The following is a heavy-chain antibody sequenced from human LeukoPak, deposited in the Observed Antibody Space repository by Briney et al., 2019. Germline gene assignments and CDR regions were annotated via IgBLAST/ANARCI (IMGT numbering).Heavy chain of an antibody. CDR1: GYTFTTYG. V-gene: IGHV1-18*01. CDR3: ARGRRDGYNYVADY. Sequence: ASVKVSCEASGYTFTTYGIGWVRQAPGQGLEWMGWISGYNGNTNYAQKFQGRVTMTTDTSTSTAYMELRSLRSDDTAVYYCARGRRDGYNYVADYWGQGTLVTVSS. CDR2: ISGYNGNT. J-gene: IGHJ4*02. D-gene: IGHD5-24*01.